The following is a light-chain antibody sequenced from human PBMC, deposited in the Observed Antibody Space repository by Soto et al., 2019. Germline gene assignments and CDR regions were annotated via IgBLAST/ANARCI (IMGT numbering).Light chain of an antibody. CDR2: RNN. CDR1: SSNIGSNY. V-gene: IGLV1-47*01. Sequence: QSVLTQPPSASGTPGQRVTIPCSGSSSNIGSNYVYWYQQLPGTAPKLLIYRNNQRPSGVPDRFSGSKSGTSASLAISGLRSEDEADYYCAAWDDSLSGGEVFGGGTKLTVL. J-gene: IGLJ2*01. CDR3: AAWDDSLSGGEV.